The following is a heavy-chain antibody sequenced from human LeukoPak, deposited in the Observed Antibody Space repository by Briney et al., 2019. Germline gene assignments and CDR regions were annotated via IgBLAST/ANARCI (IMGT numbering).Heavy chain of an antibody. CDR3: ARADSSGYSWTFDY. Sequence: ASVKVSCKASGYTFTGYYMRWVRQAPGQGLEWMGWINPNSGGTNYAQKFQGRVTMTRDTSISTAYMELSRLRSDGTAVYYCARADSSGYSWTFDYWGQGTLVTVSS. CDR2: INPNSGGT. V-gene: IGHV1-2*02. J-gene: IGHJ4*02. D-gene: IGHD3-22*01. CDR1: GYTFTGYY.